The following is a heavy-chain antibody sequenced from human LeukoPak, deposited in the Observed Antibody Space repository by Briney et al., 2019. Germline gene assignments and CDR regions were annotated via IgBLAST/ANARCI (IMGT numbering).Heavy chain of an antibody. D-gene: IGHD6-19*01. CDR1: GFTFSSYA. J-gene: IGHJ4*02. CDR3: ARALSSGNPRQTKYYFDY. CDR2: ISYDGSNK. V-gene: IGHV3-30-3*01. Sequence: GGSLRLSCAASGFTFSSYAMHCVRQAPGKGLEWVAVISYDGSNKYYADSVKGRFTISRDNSKNTLYLQMNSLRAEDTAVYYCARALSSGNPRQTKYYFDYWGQGTLVTVSS.